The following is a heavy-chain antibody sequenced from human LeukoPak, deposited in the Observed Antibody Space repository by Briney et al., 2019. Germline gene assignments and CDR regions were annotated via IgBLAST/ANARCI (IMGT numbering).Heavy chain of an antibody. CDR3: ARTTVTTRYYYYMDV. Sequence: KPSETLSLTCTVSGGSISSSSYYWGWIRQPPGKGLEWIGSIYYSGSTYYNPSLKSRVTISVDTSKNQFSLKLSSVTAADTAVYYCARTTVTTRYYYYMDVWGKGTTVTVSS. CDR1: GGSISSSSYY. V-gene: IGHV4-39*07. CDR2: IYYSGST. J-gene: IGHJ6*03. D-gene: IGHD4-17*01.